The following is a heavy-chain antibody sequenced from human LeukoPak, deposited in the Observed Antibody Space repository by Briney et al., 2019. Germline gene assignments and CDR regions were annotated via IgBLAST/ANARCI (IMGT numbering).Heavy chain of an antibody. CDR3: ASPLAYCGGDCYPYAFDI. Sequence: GRSLRLSCAASGFTFSSYAMHWVRQAPGKGLEWVAVISYDGSNKYYADSVKGRFTISRDNSKNTLYLQMNSLRAEDTAVYYCASPLAYCGGDCYPYAFDIWGQGTMVTVSS. D-gene: IGHD2-21*02. CDR1: GFTFSSYA. V-gene: IGHV3-30-3*01. J-gene: IGHJ3*02. CDR2: ISYDGSNK.